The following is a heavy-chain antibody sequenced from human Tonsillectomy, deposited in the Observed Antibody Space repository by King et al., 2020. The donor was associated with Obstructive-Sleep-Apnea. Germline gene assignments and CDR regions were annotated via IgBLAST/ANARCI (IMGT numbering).Heavy chain of an antibody. V-gene: IGHV3-30*03. D-gene: IGHD2-21*02. J-gene: IGHJ6*02. Sequence: QVQLVESGGGVVQPGKSLRLSCAASGFTFRSYGLQWVRQSPGKGLEWVATMSDDAIYKYYADSVKGRFTISRDKSKNTLYLQMNSLRTEDAAVYYCVGNSYGDSPLLSGVDVWGQGTTVTVSS. CDR3: VGNSYGDSPLLSGVDV. CDR2: MSDDAIYK. CDR1: GFTFRSYG.